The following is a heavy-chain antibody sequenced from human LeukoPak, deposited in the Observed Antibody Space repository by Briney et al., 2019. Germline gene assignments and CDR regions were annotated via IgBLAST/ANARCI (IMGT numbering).Heavy chain of an antibody. CDR3: AKNYYDSSGYGY. CDR2: ISGSGDGT. Sequence: PGGSLRLSCAASGFTFSTHAMSWVRQVSGKGLEWVSSISGSGDGTYYADSVKGRFTISRDNSKNTLYLQMNSLRAEDTAVYYCAKNYYDSSGYGYWGQGTLVTVSS. CDR1: GFTFSTHA. V-gene: IGHV3-23*01. J-gene: IGHJ4*02. D-gene: IGHD3-22*01.